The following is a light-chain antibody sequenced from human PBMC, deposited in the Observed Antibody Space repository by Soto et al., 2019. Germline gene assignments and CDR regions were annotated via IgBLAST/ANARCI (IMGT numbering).Light chain of an antibody. CDR3: QQHGSSPIT. CDR1: RSVTNKY. CDR2: GAS. Sequence: EIVLTQSPGTLSVFTGERATLSWRSSRSVTNKYLAWHEQKPGQTPSLVSYGASSRATGIPDRFSGSGSGTEFTLTISRLEPEDFAVYYCQQHGSSPITFGQGTRLEIK. J-gene: IGKJ5*01. V-gene: IGKV3-20*01.